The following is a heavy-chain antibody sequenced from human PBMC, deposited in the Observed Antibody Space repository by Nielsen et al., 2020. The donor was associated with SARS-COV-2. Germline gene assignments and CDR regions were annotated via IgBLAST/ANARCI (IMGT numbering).Heavy chain of an antibody. J-gene: IGHJ6*02. V-gene: IGHV3-30-3*01. CDR2: ISYDGSNK. CDR3: ARAPHYYYYYVMDV. Sequence: VCQAPGKGLEWVAVISYDGSNKYYADTVKGRFTISRDNSKNTLYLQMNSLRAEDTAVYYCARAPHYYYYYVMDVWGQGTTVTVSS.